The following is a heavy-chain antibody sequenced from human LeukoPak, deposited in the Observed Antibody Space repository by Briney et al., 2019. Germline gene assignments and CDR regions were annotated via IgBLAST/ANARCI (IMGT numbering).Heavy chain of an antibody. CDR1: GGSISSYY. V-gene: IGHV4-4*07. CDR2: IYTSGST. J-gene: IGHJ3*02. Sequence: SETLSLTCTVSGGSISSYYWSWIRQPAGKGLEWIGRIYTSGSTNYNPSLKSRVTISVDKSKNQCSLKLSSVTAADTAVYYCARDPNFXAFDIWGQGTMVTVSS. CDR3: ARDPNFXAFDI.